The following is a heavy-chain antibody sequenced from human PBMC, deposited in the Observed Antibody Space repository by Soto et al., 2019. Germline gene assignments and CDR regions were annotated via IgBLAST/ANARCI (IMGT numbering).Heavy chain of an antibody. CDR2: IKWDASEK. V-gene: IGHV3-7*01. J-gene: IGHJ4*02. D-gene: IGHD3-16*01. Sequence: GGSLRLSCGASGFSFGVYWMSWVRQAPGKGLEWLATIKWDASEKKYVDSVKGRFTTSRDNAKNSLYLQMNSLRAEDTAVYYCARDYDSFDYWGQGTLVTVSS. CDR3: ARDYDSFDY. CDR1: GFSFGVYW.